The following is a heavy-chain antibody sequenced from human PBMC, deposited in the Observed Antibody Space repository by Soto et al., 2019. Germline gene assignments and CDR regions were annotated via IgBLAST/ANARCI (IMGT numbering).Heavy chain of an antibody. CDR2: IGESGTPT. Sequence: GGSLRLSCAASGFTFSSYAMKWVRQAPGKGLEWVSLIGESGTPTYYADSVKGRFTISRDNSGNTLFLEMYSLRVEDTAVYYCARYIPGVRYYGMDVWGQGTTVT. D-gene: IGHD2-2*01. CDR1: GFTFSSYA. CDR3: ARYIPGVRYYGMDV. V-gene: IGHV3-23*01. J-gene: IGHJ6*02.